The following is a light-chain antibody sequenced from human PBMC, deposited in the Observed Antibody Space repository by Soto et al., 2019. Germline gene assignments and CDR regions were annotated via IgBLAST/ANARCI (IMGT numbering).Light chain of an antibody. Sequence: QSALTQPASVSGSPGQSITISCSGTSSDVGGHDYVSWYQQHPGKAPKLTIFEVSRRPSGVSNRFSASKSGNTASLTISGLQAEYEADYYCFSHSVGNAFYVFGSGTKVTVL. CDR1: SSDVGGHDY. CDR2: EVS. J-gene: IGLJ1*01. CDR3: FSHSVGNAFYV. V-gene: IGLV2-14*01.